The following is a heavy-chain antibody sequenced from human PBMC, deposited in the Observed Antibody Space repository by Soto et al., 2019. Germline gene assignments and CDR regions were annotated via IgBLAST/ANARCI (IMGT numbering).Heavy chain of an antibody. CDR1: GYTFTRYG. CDR2: ISAYNGNP. J-gene: IGHJ4*02. Sequence: QVQLVPSGAEVKKPGASVKGSCKGSGYTFTRYGISWVRQDPGQGLECMGWISAYNGNPNYARKRQGRVTMTTDTSTSTSSMELRSLRSDDTAVYYCARDSPPVDYWGQGTMVTVA. V-gene: IGHV1-18*01. CDR3: ARDSPPVDY.